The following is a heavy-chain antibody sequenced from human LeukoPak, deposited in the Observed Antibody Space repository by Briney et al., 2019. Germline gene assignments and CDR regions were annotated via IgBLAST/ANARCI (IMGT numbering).Heavy chain of an antibody. J-gene: IGHJ1*01. Sequence: SGTLSLTCAVSGGSISSSNWWSWVRQPPGKGLEWIGEIYHSGSTNYNPSLKSRVTISVDKSKNQFSLKLSSVTAADTAVYYCTRGSGWSSRYFQHWGQGTLVTVSS. D-gene: IGHD6-19*01. CDR3: TRGSGWSSRYFQH. CDR1: GGSISSSNW. CDR2: IYHSGST. V-gene: IGHV4-4*02.